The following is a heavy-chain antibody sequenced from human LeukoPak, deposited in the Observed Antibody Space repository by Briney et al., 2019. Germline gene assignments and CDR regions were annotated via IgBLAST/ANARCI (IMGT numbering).Heavy chain of an antibody. CDR3: ARNTGDGYNYATSLGY. CDR1: GYTFNRFG. CDR2: ISAYNGNT. Sequence: GASVKVSCQASGYTFNRFGISWVRQAPGQGLEWMGWISAYNGNTNYAQKFQGRVTMTTDTSTSTAYMELRSLRSDDTAVYYCARNTGDGYNYATSLGYWGQGTLVTVSS. D-gene: IGHD5-24*01. J-gene: IGHJ4*02. V-gene: IGHV1-18*01.